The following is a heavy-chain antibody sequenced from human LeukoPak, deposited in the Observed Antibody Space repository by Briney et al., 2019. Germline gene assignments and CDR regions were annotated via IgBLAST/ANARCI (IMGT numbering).Heavy chain of an antibody. D-gene: IGHD3-22*01. J-gene: IGHJ4*02. CDR1: GYTFTGYY. CDR3: ATAVYYDSSGYYPEYYFDY. Sequence: ASVKVSCKASGYTFTGYYMHWVRQAPGQGLEWMGWINPNSGGTNYAQKFQGRVTMTRDTFTSTAYMEMSRMRSDDTAVYYCATAVYYDSSGYYPEYYFDYWGQGTLVTVSS. V-gene: IGHV1-2*02. CDR2: INPNSGGT.